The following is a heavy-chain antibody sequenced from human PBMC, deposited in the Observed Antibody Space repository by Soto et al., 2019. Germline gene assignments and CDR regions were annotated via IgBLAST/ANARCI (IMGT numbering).Heavy chain of an antibody. V-gene: IGHV3-64D*08. D-gene: IGHD3-22*01. CDR3: VRSSGAFDI. CDR1: GFTFSGHS. Sequence: GGSLRLSCSASGFTFSGHSMHWIRQAPGKGLEYVSTISSNGGSTYHADSVKGRFTISRDNFKNTLYFQMSSLTVEDTAVYYCVRSSGAFDIWGQGTMVTVSS. CDR2: ISSNGGST. J-gene: IGHJ3*02.